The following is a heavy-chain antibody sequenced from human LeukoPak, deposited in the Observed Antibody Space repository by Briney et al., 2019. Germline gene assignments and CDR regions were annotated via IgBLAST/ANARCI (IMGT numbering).Heavy chain of an antibody. D-gene: IGHD5-24*01. CDR2: IYHVGST. V-gene: IGHV4-39*07. Sequence: SETLSLTCTVSGGSISSSSYYWDWIRQPPGKGLEWIGSIYHVGSTYYNPSLKSRVTISIEMSRNEFSLDLTSVTAADTAVYYCARVLEPLGAFDIWGQGTMVTVSS. CDR1: GGSISSSSYY. J-gene: IGHJ3*02. CDR3: ARVLEPLGAFDI.